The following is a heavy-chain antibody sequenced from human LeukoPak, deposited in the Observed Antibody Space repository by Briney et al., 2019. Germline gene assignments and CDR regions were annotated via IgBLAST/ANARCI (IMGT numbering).Heavy chain of an antibody. CDR1: GGSISSYY. J-gene: IGHJ4*02. Sequence: SETLSLTCTVSGGSISSYYWGWIRQPPGKGLGWVGYIYYSGSTNYNPSLKSRVTISVDTSKNQFYLKLSSVTAADTAVYYCARVVRTVRGVIVFDYWGQGTLVTVSS. V-gene: IGHV4-59*01. CDR2: IYYSGST. D-gene: IGHD3-10*01. CDR3: ARVVRTVRGVIVFDY.